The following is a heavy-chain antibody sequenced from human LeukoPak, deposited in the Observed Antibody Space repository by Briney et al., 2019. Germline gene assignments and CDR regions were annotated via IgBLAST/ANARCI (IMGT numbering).Heavy chain of an antibody. Sequence: GGSLWLSCAASGFTFSSYAMSWVRQAPGKGLEWVSSISGSGTNTYYADSVKGRFTISRDNSRNLLFLQMSSLRVEDTAVYYCAKRRHYYGSGDYYRDPWGQGTLVTVSS. CDR2: ISGSGTNT. CDR1: GFTFSSYA. J-gene: IGHJ5*02. V-gene: IGHV3-23*01. D-gene: IGHD3-10*01. CDR3: AKRRHYYGSGDYYRDP.